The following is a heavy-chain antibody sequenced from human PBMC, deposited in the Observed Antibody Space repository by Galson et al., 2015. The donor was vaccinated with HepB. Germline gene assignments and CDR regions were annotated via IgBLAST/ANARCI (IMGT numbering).Heavy chain of an antibody. D-gene: IGHD3-16*01. V-gene: IGHV3-48*01. J-gene: IGHJ4*02. CDR2: IGTSPSTI. CDR3: ARQGGLDY. Sequence: SLRLSCAASGFPFSSYTMNWVRQAPGKGLEWVSYIGTSPSTIYYADSVKGRFTISRDNARSSLYLQMNSLRAEDTAVYYCARQGGLDYWGQGTLVTVSS. CDR1: GFPFSSYT.